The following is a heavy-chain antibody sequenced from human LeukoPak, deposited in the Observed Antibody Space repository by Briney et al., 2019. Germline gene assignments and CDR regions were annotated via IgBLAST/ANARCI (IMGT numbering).Heavy chain of an antibody. D-gene: IGHD3-16*01. V-gene: IGHV3-21*04. J-gene: IGHJ6*02. CDR2: ISSSSSYI. CDR1: GFTFSNYW. CDR3: ARGGGLDV. Sequence: GGSLRLSCAASGFTFSNYWVHWVRQAPGKGLEWVSSISSSSSYIYYADSVKGRFTISRDNAKNSLYLQMSNLRAEDTAVYFCARGGGLDVWGQGATVTVSS.